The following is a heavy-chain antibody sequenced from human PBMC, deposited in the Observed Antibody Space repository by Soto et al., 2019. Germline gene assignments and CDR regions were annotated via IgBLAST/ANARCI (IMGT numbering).Heavy chain of an antibody. CDR3: ARGDSTDCSNGVCSFFYNHDMEV. D-gene: IGHD2-8*01. CDR1: GYSFTDYH. CDR2: INPKSGGT. J-gene: IGHJ6*02. V-gene: IGHV1-2*04. Sequence: ASVKVSCKASGYSFTDYHIHWVRQAPGQGLEWLGRINPKSGGTSTAQKFQGWVTMTTDTAISTASMELTRLTSDDTAIYYCARGDSTDCSNGVCSFFYNHDMEVWG.